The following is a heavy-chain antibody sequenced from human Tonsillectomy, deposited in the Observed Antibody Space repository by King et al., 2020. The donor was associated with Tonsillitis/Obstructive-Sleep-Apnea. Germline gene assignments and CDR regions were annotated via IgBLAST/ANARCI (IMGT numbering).Heavy chain of an antibody. CDR3: ATAPHDDGDYVPFDY. CDR2: FDPEDGDT. D-gene: IGHD4-17*01. J-gene: IGHJ4*02. V-gene: IGHV1-24*01. Sequence: QLVQSGAEVKKPGASVKVSCKVSGYTLTELSMHWVRQAPGTGLEWLGGFDPEDGDTIYAQKFQGRVTMTEDTSTDTAYMELSSLRSEDTAVYYCATAPHDDGDYVPFDYWGQGTLVTVSS. CDR1: GYTLTELS.